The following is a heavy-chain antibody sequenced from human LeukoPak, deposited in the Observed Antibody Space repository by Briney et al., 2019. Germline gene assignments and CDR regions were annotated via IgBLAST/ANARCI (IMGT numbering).Heavy chain of an antibody. CDR1: GFTFSSYG. V-gene: IGHV3-30*03. CDR2: ISYDGSNK. D-gene: IGHD5-24*01. CDR3: XXXXRDGYIDY. J-gene: IGHJ4*02. Sequence: PGRSLRLSCAASGFTFSSYGMHWVRQAPGKGLEWVAVISYDGSNKYYADSVKGRFTISRDNSKNTLYLQMNSLRAEDTAVYYXXXXXRDGYIDYWGQGTLVTVSS.